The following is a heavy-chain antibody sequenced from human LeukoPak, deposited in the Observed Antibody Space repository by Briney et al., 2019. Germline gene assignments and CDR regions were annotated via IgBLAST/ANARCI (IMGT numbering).Heavy chain of an antibody. CDR1: GFTFDDYA. CDR2: INWNGGYT. J-gene: IGHJ4*02. CDR3: ARVNTYQLSNGGGFDY. V-gene: IGHV3-20*01. Sequence: GGSLRLSCAASGFTFDDYAVIWVRQGPGKGLEWVSAINWNGGYTGYAGSVDGRFTVSRDNDKNSLYLQMNSLRVDYTACYHCARVNTYQLSNGGGFDYWGQGTLVTVSS. D-gene: IGHD2-2*01.